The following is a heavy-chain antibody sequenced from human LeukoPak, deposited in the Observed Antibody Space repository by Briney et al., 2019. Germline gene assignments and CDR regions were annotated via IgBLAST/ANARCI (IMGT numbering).Heavy chain of an antibody. CDR1: GYTFTNYY. Sequence: ASVKVSCKASGYTFTNYYIHWVRQAPGQGLEWMGIINPSVGSTTYAQKFQGRVTMTRDMSTSTVYMELSSLRSEDTAVYYCARGWHSGYDGDDYWGQGTLVTVSS. J-gene: IGHJ4*02. V-gene: IGHV1-46*01. D-gene: IGHD5-12*01. CDR3: ARGWHSGYDGDDY. CDR2: INPSVGST.